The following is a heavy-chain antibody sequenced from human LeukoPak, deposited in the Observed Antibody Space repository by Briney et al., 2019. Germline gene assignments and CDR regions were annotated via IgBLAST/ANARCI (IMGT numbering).Heavy chain of an antibody. J-gene: IGHJ4*02. D-gene: IGHD3-10*01. CDR2: INHSGST. CDR1: GGSFSGYY. CDR3: ARGKYYYGSGSYPNPLYYFDY. V-gene: IGHV4-34*01. Sequence: SETLSLTCAVYGGSFSGYYWSWIRQPPGKGLEWIGEINHSGSTNYNPSLKSRVTISVDTSKNQFSLKLSSVTAADTAVYYCARGKYYYGSGSYPNPLYYFDYWGQGTMVTVSS.